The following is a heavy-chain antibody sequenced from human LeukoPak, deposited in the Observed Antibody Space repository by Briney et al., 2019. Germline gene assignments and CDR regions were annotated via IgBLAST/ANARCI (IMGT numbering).Heavy chain of an antibody. D-gene: IGHD3-9*01. J-gene: IGHJ4*02. CDR1: GFTFSGHA. V-gene: IGHV3-30*09. Sequence: SGGSLRLSCAASGFTFSGHAMHWVRQAPGKGLEWVALISFDETNKYYADSVKGRFAISRDNSKNTLSLQMNSLRPEDTAVYYCARGLRYFDWLADGYWGQGTLVTVSS. CDR2: ISFDETNK. CDR3: ARGLRYFDWLADGY.